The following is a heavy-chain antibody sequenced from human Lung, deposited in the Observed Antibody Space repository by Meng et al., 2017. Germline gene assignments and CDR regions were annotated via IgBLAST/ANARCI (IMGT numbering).Heavy chain of an antibody. J-gene: IGHJ4*02. Sequence: VQPVQSGPEVKNPGASVKVSCKASDYTFTGYGVSWVRQAPGQGLEWMAWLGAHDGDTSHAPKFQGRVTVSADRPTATAYMELRSLRSDDTAVYYCARGTPGRSYSDYWGQGTLVTVSS. CDR2: LGAHDGDT. CDR1: DYTFTGYG. D-gene: IGHD3-10*01. V-gene: IGHV1-18*01. CDR3: ARGTPGRSYSDY.